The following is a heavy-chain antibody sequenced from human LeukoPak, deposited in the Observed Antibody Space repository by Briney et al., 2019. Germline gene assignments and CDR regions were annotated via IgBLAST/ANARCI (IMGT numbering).Heavy chain of an antibody. CDR1: GFTFSNYA. D-gene: IGHD3-3*01. CDR3: ATRVGGPEGY. V-gene: IGHV3-23*01. CDR2: VSTGGGGT. J-gene: IGHJ4*02. Sequence: PGGSLRLSCVASGFTFSNYAMSWVRQAPGKGLEWVSGVSTGGGGTYHADSVEGRFTISRDNSKNTLSLQMNSLRAEDTAVYYCATRVGGPEGYWGQGTLVTVSS.